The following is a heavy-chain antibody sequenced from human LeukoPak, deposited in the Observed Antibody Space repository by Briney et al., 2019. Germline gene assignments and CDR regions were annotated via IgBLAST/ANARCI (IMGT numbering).Heavy chain of an antibody. V-gene: IGHV4-59*01. CDR2: IYYSGST. D-gene: IGHD5-18*01. CDR3: ARDIRGYNYGWFDY. Sequence: PSETLSLTCTVSDGSTSSYFWTWIRQPPGKGLEWIGYIYYSGSTKYNPSLKSRVTISLDTSKNQFSLNLSSVTAADTAVYYCARDIRGYNYGWFDYWGQGTLVTVSS. J-gene: IGHJ4*02. CDR1: DGSTSSYF.